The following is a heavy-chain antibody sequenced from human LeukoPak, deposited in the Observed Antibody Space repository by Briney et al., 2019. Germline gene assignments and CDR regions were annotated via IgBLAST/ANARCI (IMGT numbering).Heavy chain of an antibody. Sequence: GGSLRLSCAASGFTFSSYAMSWVRQAPGKGLEWVSAISGSGGSTYYADSVKGRFTISRDNSKNTLYLQMNSPRAEDTAVYYCAKDPPRYEYSYGYSWGQGTLVTVSS. CDR3: AKDPPRYEYSYGYS. CDR2: ISGSGGST. CDR1: GFTFSSYA. J-gene: IGHJ4*02. D-gene: IGHD5-18*01. V-gene: IGHV3-23*01.